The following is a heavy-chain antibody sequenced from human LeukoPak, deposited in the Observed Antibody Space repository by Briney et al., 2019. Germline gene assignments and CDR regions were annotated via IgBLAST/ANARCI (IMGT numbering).Heavy chain of an antibody. D-gene: IGHD6-19*01. CDR2: ISSSGSTI. CDR3: ARDLKQWLVQRYCDL. Sequence: GGSLRLSCAASGFTFSDYYMSWIRQAPGKGLEWVSYISSSGSTIYYADSVKGRFTISRDNAKNSLYLQINSLRAEDTAVYYCARDLKQWLVQRYCDLWGRGTLVTVSS. V-gene: IGHV3-11*01. CDR1: GFTFSDYY. J-gene: IGHJ2*01.